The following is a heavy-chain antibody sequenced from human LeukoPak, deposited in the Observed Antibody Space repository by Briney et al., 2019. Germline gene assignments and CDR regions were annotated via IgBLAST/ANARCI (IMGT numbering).Heavy chain of an antibody. J-gene: IGHJ4*02. CDR3: AKQTAEGDYDFWSGYYGFNF. V-gene: IGHV3-23*01. Sequence: GGSLRLSCTASGFTFSDCDINWVRQAPGKGLEWVSAISGNGGSTYSADSVKGRFTISRDNSKNTLYLQMNGLRAEDTALYYCAKQTAEGDYDFWSGYYGFNFGGQGTLVTVSS. CDR1: GFTFSDCD. D-gene: IGHD3-3*01. CDR2: ISGNGGST.